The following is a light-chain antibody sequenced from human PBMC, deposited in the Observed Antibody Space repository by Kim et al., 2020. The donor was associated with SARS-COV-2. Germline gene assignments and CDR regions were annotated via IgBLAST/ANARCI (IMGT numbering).Light chain of an antibody. CDR2: QDY. CDR1: GLGNKY. J-gene: IGLJ2*01. CDR3: QAWDSYIVV. Sequence: VSPGQTASITCTGDGLGNKYVSWYHQKPGQSPVLVIYQDYRRPSGIPERFSGSNSGNTATLTISGAQTMDEADYYCQAWDSYIVVFGGGTKVTVL. V-gene: IGLV3-1*01.